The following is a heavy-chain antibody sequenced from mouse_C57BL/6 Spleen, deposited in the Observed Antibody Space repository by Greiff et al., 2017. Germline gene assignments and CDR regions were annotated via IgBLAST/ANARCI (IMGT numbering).Heavy chain of an antibody. J-gene: IGHJ4*01. V-gene: IGHV1-81*01. CDR3: ARSTDYGSSYYAMDY. Sequence: QVQLQQSGAELARPGASVKLSCKASGYTFTSYGISWVKKRTGQGLEWIGEIYPRSGNTYYNEKLKGKATLTADKSSSTAYMELRSLTSEDSAVYFCARSTDYGSSYYAMDYWGQGTSVTVSS. CDR1: GYTFTSYG. D-gene: IGHD1-1*01. CDR2: IYPRSGNT.